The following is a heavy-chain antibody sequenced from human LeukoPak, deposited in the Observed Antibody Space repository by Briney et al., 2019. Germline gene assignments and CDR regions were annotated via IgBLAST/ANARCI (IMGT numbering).Heavy chain of an antibody. CDR2: ISYDGSNK. V-gene: IGHV3-30-3*01. D-gene: IGHD4-11*01. CDR3: AREVMTTVTSLDY. J-gene: IGHJ4*02. Sequence: GRSLRLSCAASGFTFSSYAMHWVRQAPGKGLEWVAVISYDGSNKYYADSVKGRFTISRDNSKNTLYLQMNSLRAEDTAVYYCAREVMTTVTSLDYWGQGTLVTVSS. CDR1: GFTFSSYA.